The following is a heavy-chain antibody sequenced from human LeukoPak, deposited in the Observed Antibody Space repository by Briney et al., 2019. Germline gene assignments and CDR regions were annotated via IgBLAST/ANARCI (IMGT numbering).Heavy chain of an antibody. CDR3: ARGRIVVVPAATPAYYFGY. J-gene: IGHJ4*02. Sequence: ASVKVSCKASGYTFTGYYMHWVRQAPGQGLEWMGWINPNSGGTNYAQKFQGWVTMTRDTSISTAYMELSRLRSDDTAVYYCARGRIVVVPAATPAYYFGYWGQGTLVTVSS. D-gene: IGHD2-2*01. CDR2: INPNSGGT. CDR1: GYTFTGYY. V-gene: IGHV1-2*04.